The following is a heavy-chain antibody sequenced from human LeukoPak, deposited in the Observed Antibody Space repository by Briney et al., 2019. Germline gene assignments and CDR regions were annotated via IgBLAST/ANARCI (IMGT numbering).Heavy chain of an antibody. CDR3: ARDGRGGYLDY. CDR2: IDPSSTYI. J-gene: IGHJ4*02. D-gene: IGHD3-16*01. CDR1: RFTFSSYT. V-gene: IGHV3-21*01. Sequence: GGSLRLSCSASRFTFSSYTMNWVRQAPGKGLEWVSSIDPSSTYIYYADSVKGRFTISRDNAKNSLYLQMNSLRAEGTAMYYCARDGRGGYLDYWGQGTLVTVSS.